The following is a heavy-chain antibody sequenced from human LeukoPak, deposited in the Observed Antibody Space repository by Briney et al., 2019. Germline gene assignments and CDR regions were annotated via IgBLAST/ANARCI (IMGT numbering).Heavy chain of an antibody. Sequence: PSETLSLTCAVYGGSFSGYYWSWIRQPPGKGLEWIGEINHSGSTNYNPSLKSRVTISVDTSKKQFSLKLSSVTAADTAVYYCARQRRALYYYDSSGQFLFDYWGQGTLVTVSS. CDR1: GGSFSGYY. V-gene: IGHV4-34*01. CDR2: INHSGST. J-gene: IGHJ4*02. D-gene: IGHD3-22*01. CDR3: ARQRRALYYYDSSGQFLFDY.